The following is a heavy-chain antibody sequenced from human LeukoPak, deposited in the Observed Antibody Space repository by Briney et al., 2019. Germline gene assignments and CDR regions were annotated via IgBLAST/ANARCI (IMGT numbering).Heavy chain of an antibody. CDR1: GGSISSYY. J-gene: IGHJ4*02. V-gene: IGHV4-59*01. D-gene: IGHD5-12*01. CDR2: IYDIGST. CDR3: ARGTKAGYTGYDWNY. Sequence: SETLSLTCTVSGGSISSYYRSWIRQPPGKGLEWIGYIYDIGSTSYNPSLKSRVTISVDTSSNQFSLMLTSVTAADTAVYYCARGTKAGYTGYDWNYWGQGSLVSVSS.